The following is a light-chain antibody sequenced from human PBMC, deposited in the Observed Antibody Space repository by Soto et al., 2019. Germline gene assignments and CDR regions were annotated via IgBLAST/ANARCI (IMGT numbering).Light chain of an antibody. V-gene: IGKV1-9*01. CDR2: AAS. J-gene: IGKJ5*01. CDR1: QVISTS. CDR3: QQLFDSPIT. Sequence: DIPLTPSPSFLSPSIVESVTLTCRASQVISTSLAWYQVKPGKAPKLLIYAASTLESGVPSRFSATVSGTEFSLTITSLQPEDFATYYCQQLFDSPITFGQGTRLEIK.